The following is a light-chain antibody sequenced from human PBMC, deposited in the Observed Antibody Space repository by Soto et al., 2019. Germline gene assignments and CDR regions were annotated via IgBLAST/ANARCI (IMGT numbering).Light chain of an antibody. J-gene: IGLJ2*01. CDR3: QACDSSRVV. V-gene: IGLV3-1*01. Sequence: SYELTQPPSVSVSPGQTASITCSGDKLGDKYACWYQQKPGQSPVLVIYQDSKRPSAIPERFSGSNSGNTATLTISGTQAMDEADYYRQACDSSRVVFGGGTKLTVL. CDR1: KLGDKY. CDR2: QDS.